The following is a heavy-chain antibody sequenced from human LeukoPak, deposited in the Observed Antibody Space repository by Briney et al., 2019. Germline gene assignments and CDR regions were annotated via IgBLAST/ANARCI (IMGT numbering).Heavy chain of an antibody. J-gene: IGHJ6*03. CDR1: GGTFSSYA. CDR2: IIPIFGTA. V-gene: IGHV1-69*05. Sequence: SVKVSCKASGGTFSSYAISWVRQAPGQGLEWMGGIIPIFGTANYAQKFQGRVTITTDESTSTAYMELSSLRSEDTAVYYCARSNLGYCSSTSCYDYYYYMDVWGKGTTVTVSS. CDR3: ARSNLGYCSSTSCYDYYYYMDV. D-gene: IGHD2-2*01.